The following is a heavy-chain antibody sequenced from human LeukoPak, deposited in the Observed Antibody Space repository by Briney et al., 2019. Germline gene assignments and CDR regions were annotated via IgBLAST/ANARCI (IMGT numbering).Heavy chain of an antibody. CDR3: ARGVYLGNGYYFDY. D-gene: IGHD2-8*01. J-gene: IGHJ4*02. CDR1: GGSISSYY. Sequence: SETLSLTCTVSGGSISSYYWNWIRQPAGKGLEWIGHIYTSGSTNYNSSLKSRVTMSVDTSKNQFSVKLNSMIAADTAMYYCARGVYLGNGYYFDYWGQGTLVTVSS. CDR2: IYTSGST. V-gene: IGHV4-4*07.